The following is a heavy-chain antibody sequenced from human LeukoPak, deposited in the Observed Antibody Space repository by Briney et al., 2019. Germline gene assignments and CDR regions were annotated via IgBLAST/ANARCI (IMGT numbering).Heavy chain of an antibody. J-gene: IGHJ4*02. Sequence: GGSLRLSCAASGFTFSSYAMSWVRQAPGKGLEWVSAISGSGGSTYYADSVKGRFTISRDNSKNTLYLQMNSLRAEDTAVYYCAKVSDSGYDHRKYYFDYWGQGTLVTVSS. CDR3: AKVSDSGYDHRKYYFDY. V-gene: IGHV3-23*01. D-gene: IGHD5-12*01. CDR2: ISGSGGST. CDR1: GFTFSSYA.